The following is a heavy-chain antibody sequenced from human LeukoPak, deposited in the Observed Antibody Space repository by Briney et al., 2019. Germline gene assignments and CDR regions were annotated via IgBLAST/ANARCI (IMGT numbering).Heavy chain of an antibody. D-gene: IGHD6-19*01. Sequence: SETLSLTCTVSGDSIRPYYWSWIRQPPGKGLEWIGDIYHSGSTNYNPSLKSRLTIVVDTSKNQFSLKLSSVTAADTAVYYCVRDMDRGQWLVRPYNWGQGTLVTVSS. CDR3: VRDMDRGQWLVRPYN. CDR2: IYHSGST. J-gene: IGHJ4*02. V-gene: IGHV4-59*01. CDR1: GDSIRPYY.